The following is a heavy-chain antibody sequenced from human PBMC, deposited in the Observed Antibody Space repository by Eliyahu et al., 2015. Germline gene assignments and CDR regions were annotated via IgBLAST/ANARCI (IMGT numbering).Heavy chain of an antibody. CDR2: IYYSGST. CDR1: XGXISXGGYY. CDR3: ARVWMLFGEGDAFDI. Sequence: QVQLQESXPGLVKPSQTLSLTCXVXXGXISXGGYYWSWIRQHPGKGLEWIGYIYYSGSTYYNPSLKSRVTISVDTSKNQFSLKLSSVTAADTAVYYCARVWMLFGEGDAFDIWGQGTMVTVSS. V-gene: IGHV4-31*03. J-gene: IGHJ3*02. D-gene: IGHD2-2*03.